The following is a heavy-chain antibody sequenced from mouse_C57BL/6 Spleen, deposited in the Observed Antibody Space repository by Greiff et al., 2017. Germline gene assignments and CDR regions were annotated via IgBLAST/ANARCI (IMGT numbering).Heavy chain of an antibody. V-gene: IGHV2-2*01. CDR3: AVYDGYYGYFDY. CDR2: IWSGGST. D-gene: IGHD2-3*01. Sequence: VQLKESGPGLVQPSQSLSITCTVSGFSLTSYGVHWVRQSPGKGLEWLGVIWSGGSTDYNAAFISRLSISKDNSKSQVFFKMNSLQAVDTAIYXCAVYDGYYGYFDYWGQGTTLTVSS. J-gene: IGHJ2*01. CDR1: GFSLTSYG.